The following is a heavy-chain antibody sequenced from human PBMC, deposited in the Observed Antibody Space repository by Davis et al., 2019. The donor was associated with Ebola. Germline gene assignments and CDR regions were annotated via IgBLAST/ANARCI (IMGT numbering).Heavy chain of an antibody. D-gene: IGHD6-19*01. CDR3: ARGYSSGWAFDP. CDR2: ISGSGGST. Sequence: GGSLRLSCAASGFTFTSYAMDWVRQAPGKGLEWVSAISGSGGSTYYADSVKGRFTISRDNSKNTVYLQMNSLRAEDAAVYYCARGYSSGWAFDPWGQGTLVTVSS. J-gene: IGHJ5*02. V-gene: IGHV3-23*01. CDR1: GFTFTSYA.